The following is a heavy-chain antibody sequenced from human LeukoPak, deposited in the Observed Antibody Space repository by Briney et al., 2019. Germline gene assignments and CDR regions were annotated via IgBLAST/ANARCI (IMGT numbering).Heavy chain of an antibody. V-gene: IGHV4-59*01. D-gene: IGHD2-15*01. CDR1: GGSISSYY. J-gene: IGHJ5*02. Sequence: SETLSLTCTVSGGSISSYYWSWIRQPPGKGLEWIGYIYYSGSTNYNPSLKSRATISVDTSKNQFSLKLSSVTAADTDVYYCARTSGYCSGGSCYREWWFDPWGQGTLVTVSS. CDR2: IYYSGST. CDR3: ARTSGYCSGGSCYREWWFDP.